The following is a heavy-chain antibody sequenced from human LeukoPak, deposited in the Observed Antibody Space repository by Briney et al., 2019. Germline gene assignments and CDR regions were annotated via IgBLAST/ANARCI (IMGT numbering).Heavy chain of an antibody. CDR3: AKEYYYDSKRDAFDI. Sequence: PGGSLRLSCAASGFTFSTYDMHWVRQPAGKGLEWVSTIGADAETYYPGSVRGRFTITRDNAKNTLHLQMNSLRAEDTAVYYCAKEYYYDSKRDAFDIWGQGTMVTVSS. J-gene: IGHJ3*02. V-gene: IGHV3-13*01. CDR2: IGADAET. D-gene: IGHD3-22*01. CDR1: GFTFSTYD.